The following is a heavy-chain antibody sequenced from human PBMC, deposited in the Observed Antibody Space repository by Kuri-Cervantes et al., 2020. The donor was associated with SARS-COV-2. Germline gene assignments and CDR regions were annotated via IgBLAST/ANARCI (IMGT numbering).Heavy chain of an antibody. J-gene: IGHJ4*02. CDR1: GFSLSTSGMC. CDR2: IDAIGGT. CDR3: ARLPVATTSFDY. Sequence: SGPTLVKPTQTLTLTCTFSGFSLSTSGMCVSWIRQPPGKALEWIGGIDAIGGTHYTPSLESRLTISADTSKNQFSLRLDSVTAADTAVYYCARLPVATTSFDYWGQGTLVTFSS. V-gene: IGHV4-39*07. D-gene: IGHD5-12*01.